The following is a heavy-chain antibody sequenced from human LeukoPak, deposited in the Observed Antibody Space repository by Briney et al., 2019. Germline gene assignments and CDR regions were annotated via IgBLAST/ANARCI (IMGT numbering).Heavy chain of an antibody. D-gene: IGHD2-2*01. V-gene: IGHV4-4*07. J-gene: IGHJ6*03. CDR1: GGSISSYY. CDR2: IYTSGST. Sequence: SETLSLTCTVSGGSISSYYWSWIRQPAGKGLEWIGRIYTSGSTNYNPSLKSRVTMSVDTSKNQFSLKLSSVTAADTAVYYCARASVVPPFYYYYMDVWGKGTTVTVSS. CDR3: ARASVVPPFYYYYMDV.